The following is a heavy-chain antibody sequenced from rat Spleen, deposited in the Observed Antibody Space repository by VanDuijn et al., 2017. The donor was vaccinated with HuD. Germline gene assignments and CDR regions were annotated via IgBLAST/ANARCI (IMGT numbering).Heavy chain of an antibody. D-gene: IGHD1-4*01. CDR2: ISTGGGNT. CDR3: ARRHFGYTDYFDY. J-gene: IGHJ2*01. V-gene: IGHV5S23*01. Sequence: EVQLVESGGGLVQPGRSLKLSCAASGFTFSNYDMAWVRQAPTKGLEWVASISTGGGNTYYRDSVKGRFTISRDVAKSTLFLQMDSLRSEDTATYYCARRHFGYTDYFDYWGQGVMVTASS. CDR1: GFTFSNYD.